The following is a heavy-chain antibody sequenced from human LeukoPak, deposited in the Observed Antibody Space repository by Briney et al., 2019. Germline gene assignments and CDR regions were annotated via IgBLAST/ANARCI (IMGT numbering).Heavy chain of an antibody. CDR3: ARAFAGAPFDL. CDR1: GFTLSAYS. CDR2: VSSIGRQE. Sequence: PGGSLRLSCAASGFTLSAYSMHWVRQAPGQGLEWAAVVSSIGRQEYYADSVKGRLTISGDDSKNTLYLQMTSLTVEDTGLYYCARAFAGAPFDLWGRGTLVTVSS. J-gene: IGHJ2*01. D-gene: IGHD3-10*01. V-gene: IGHV3-30*04.